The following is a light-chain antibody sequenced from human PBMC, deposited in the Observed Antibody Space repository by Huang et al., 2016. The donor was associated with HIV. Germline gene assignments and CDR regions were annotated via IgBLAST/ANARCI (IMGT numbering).Light chain of an antibody. J-gene: IGKJ2*01. V-gene: IGKV3-15*01. CDR1: QGVGKN. Sequence: EIVMTQSPATLYVSPGERATLSCRAIQGVGKNLAWYQQKLGQAPRLLIYGASARSTGLPARFSGSGSGTEFTLTISSLQSEDFAVYYCQQYNTWPYTFGQGT. CDR2: GAS. CDR3: QQYNTWPYT.